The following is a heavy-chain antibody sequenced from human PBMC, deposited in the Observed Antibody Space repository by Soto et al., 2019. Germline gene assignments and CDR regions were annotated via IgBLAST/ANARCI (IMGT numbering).Heavy chain of an antibody. CDR3: AVSYGHDAFDI. J-gene: IGHJ3*02. CDR2: IDPSDSYT. CDR1: GYNFTRYW. Sequence: GQSLQISCKGSGYNFTRYWISWERQMPGKGLEWMGRIDPSDSYTNYSPSFQGHVTISADKSISTAYLQWSSLKASDTAMYYCAVSYGHDAFDIWGQGTMVTVSS. D-gene: IGHD3-16*01. V-gene: IGHV5-10-1*01.